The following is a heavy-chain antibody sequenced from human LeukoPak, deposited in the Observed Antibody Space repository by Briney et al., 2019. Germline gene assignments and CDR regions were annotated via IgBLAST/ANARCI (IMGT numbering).Heavy chain of an antibody. Sequence: SETLSLTCTVSGGSISSSSYYWGWIRQPPGKGLEWIGSIYYSGSTYYNPSLKSRVTISVDTSKNQFSLKLSSVTAADTAVYYCAREKATTFKPLNWFDPWGQGTLVTVSS. D-gene: IGHD5-12*01. CDR3: AREKATTFKPLNWFDP. CDR1: GGSISSSSYY. V-gene: IGHV4-39*07. CDR2: IYYSGST. J-gene: IGHJ5*02.